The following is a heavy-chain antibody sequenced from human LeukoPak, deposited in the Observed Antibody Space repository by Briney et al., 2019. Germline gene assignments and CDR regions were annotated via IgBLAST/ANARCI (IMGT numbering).Heavy chain of an antibody. CDR1: GFAFSSYG. V-gene: IGHV3-30*18. CDR3: AKGGPLGYCSSTSCPDYFDY. D-gene: IGHD2-2*01. Sequence: PGRSLRLSCAASGFAFSSYGMHWVRQAPGKGLAWVAVISYDGTNKYYADSVKGRFTISRDKSKNTLYLQMNSLRAEDTAVYYCAKGGPLGYCSSTSCPDYFDYWGQGTLVTVSS. J-gene: IGHJ4*02. CDR2: ISYDGTNK.